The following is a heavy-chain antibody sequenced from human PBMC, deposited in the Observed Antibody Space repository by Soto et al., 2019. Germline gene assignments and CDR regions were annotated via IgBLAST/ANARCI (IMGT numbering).Heavy chain of an antibody. CDR3: VRGGTGSEFDRGGKDY. D-gene: IGHD2-15*01. CDR2: LNNGSNRA. V-gene: IGHV3-11*05. Sequence: GGSLRLSCGVSGFSFIDFYMGWISQVPGKGLEWISYLNNGSNRADYANSKKARNANTRDTANNSLYLQTKSLRAEDTAMYFWVRGGTGSEFDRGGKDYWGQGTLVTVSS. CDR1: GFSFIDFY. J-gene: IGHJ4*02.